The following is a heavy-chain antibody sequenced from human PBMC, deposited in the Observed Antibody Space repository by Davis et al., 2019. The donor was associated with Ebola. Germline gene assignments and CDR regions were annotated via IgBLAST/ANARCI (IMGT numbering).Heavy chain of an antibody. CDR1: GFTFSSYA. Sequence: GGSLRLSCAASGFTFSSYAMSWVRQAPGKGLEWVSAISGSGGSTYYADSVKGRFTISRDNSKNTLYLQMNSLRAEDTAVYYCAKDLGGTMVRGVMYWYYGMDVWGQGTTVTVSS. J-gene: IGHJ6*02. CDR2: ISGSGGST. CDR3: AKDLGGTMVRGVMYWYYGMDV. V-gene: IGHV3-23*01. D-gene: IGHD3-10*01.